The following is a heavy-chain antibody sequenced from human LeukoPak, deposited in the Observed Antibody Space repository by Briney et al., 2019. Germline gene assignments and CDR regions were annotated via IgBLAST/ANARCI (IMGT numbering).Heavy chain of an antibody. J-gene: IGHJ4*02. CDR2: IYRSGST. Sequence: TSETLSLTCTVSGYSISNGYYWDWIRQPPGRGLEWIGNIYRSGSTSYNPSLKSRVTISVDTSKNQFSLKVNSVTAADTAVYYCARRRSSGWFYYWGQGTLVTVSS. D-gene: IGHD6-19*01. V-gene: IGHV4-38-2*02. CDR1: GYSISNGYY. CDR3: ARRRSSGWFYY.